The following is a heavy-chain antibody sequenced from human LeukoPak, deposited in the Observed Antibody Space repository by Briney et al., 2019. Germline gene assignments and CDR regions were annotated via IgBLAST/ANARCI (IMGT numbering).Heavy chain of an antibody. Sequence: GGSLRLSCAASGFTFSSYAMHWVRQAPGKGLEWVASINQEAGEKYYVDSVKGRFTISRDNTKNSLYLQMNSLRAEDTTVYYCASYILTGYYNGHDAFDIWGQGTMVIVSS. D-gene: IGHD3-9*01. J-gene: IGHJ3*02. CDR2: INQEAGEK. CDR1: GFTFSSYA. V-gene: IGHV3-7*01. CDR3: ASYILTGYYNGHDAFDI.